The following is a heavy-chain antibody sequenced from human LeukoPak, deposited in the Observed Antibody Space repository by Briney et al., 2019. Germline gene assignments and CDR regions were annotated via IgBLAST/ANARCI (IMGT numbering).Heavy chain of an antibody. CDR1: GVSVSSGSYY. CDR3: ARWAKYSSSHSVGNWFDP. J-gene: IGHJ5*02. Sequence: SETLSLTCTVSGVSVSSGSYYWSWIRQPPGKGLEWIGYIYYSGSTNYDPSLKSRVTISVDTSKNQFSLKLSSVTAADTAVYYCARWAKYSSSHSVGNWFDPWGQGTLVTVSS. V-gene: IGHV4-61*01. D-gene: IGHD6-13*01. CDR2: IYYSGST.